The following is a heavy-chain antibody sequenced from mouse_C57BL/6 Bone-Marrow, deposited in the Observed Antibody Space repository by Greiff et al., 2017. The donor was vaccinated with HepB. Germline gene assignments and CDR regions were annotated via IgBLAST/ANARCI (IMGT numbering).Heavy chain of an antibody. J-gene: IGHJ1*03. Sequence: QVQLQQPGAELVKPGASVKLSCKASGYTFTSYWMNWVKQRPGKGLEWIGQIYPGDGDTNYNGKFKGKATLTADKSSSTAYMQLSSLTSEDSAVYFCARAELGVIYWYFDVWGTGTTVTVSS. D-gene: IGHD4-1*01. CDR3: ARAELGVIYWYFDV. CDR2: IYPGDGDT. V-gene: IGHV1-80*01. CDR1: GYTFTSYW.